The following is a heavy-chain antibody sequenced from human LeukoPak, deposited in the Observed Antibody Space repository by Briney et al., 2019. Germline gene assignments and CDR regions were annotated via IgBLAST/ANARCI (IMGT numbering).Heavy chain of an antibody. J-gene: IGHJ5*02. D-gene: IGHD3-10*01. Sequence: GGSLRLSCAASGFTFNSYSMNWVRQAPGKGLEWVSSISSSSSYIYYADSVKGRFTISRDNAKNSLYLQMNSLRAEDTAVYYCARDYYGSGSRDVDPWGQGTLVTVSS. CDR1: GFTFNSYS. CDR3: ARDYYGSGSRDVDP. CDR2: ISSSSSYI. V-gene: IGHV3-21*01.